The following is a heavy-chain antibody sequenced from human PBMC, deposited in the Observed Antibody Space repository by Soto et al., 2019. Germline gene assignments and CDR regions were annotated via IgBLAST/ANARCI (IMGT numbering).Heavy chain of an antibody. CDR3: ARDFPSSSSDP. CDR1: GGAFSSYA. CDR2: TIPIFGTA. Sequence: QVQLVQSGAEVKKPGSSVKVSCKASGGAFSSYAITWVRQAPGQGLEWMGGTIPIFGTANYAQKFQGRVTITADESLTTAYMELSSLRSEDTAVNYCARDFPSSSSDPWGQGTLVTVSS. J-gene: IGHJ5*02. V-gene: IGHV1-69*01.